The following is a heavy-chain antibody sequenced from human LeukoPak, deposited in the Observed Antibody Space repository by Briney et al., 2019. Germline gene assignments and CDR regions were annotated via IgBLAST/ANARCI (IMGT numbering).Heavy chain of an antibody. Sequence: GGSLRLSCAASGFTFSSYGMHWVRRAPGKGLEWVAVISYDGSNKYYADSVKGRFTISRDNSKNTLYLQMNSLRAEDTAVYYCAKAGTYDYYGMDVWGQGTTVTVSS. J-gene: IGHJ6*02. V-gene: IGHV3-30*18. CDR3: AKAGTYDYYGMDV. D-gene: IGHD1-1*01. CDR1: GFTFSSYG. CDR2: ISYDGSNK.